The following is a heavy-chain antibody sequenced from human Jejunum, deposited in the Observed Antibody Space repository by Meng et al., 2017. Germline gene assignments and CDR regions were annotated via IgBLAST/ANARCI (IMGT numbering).Heavy chain of an antibody. CDR2: ISSDGDDT. J-gene: IGHJ4*02. CDR1: GSSVSNFP. Sequence: EVQLVESGGGLVQPGGSLRLSCAASGSSVSNFPLPWLRQAPGKELEFVSGISSDGDDTYYATSVKGRFTISRDNFKNMLFLQMDSLSAEDMAVYYCARSANANYDNWGQGTLVTVSS. CDR3: ARSANANYDN. V-gene: IGHV3-64*01. D-gene: IGHD2-15*01.